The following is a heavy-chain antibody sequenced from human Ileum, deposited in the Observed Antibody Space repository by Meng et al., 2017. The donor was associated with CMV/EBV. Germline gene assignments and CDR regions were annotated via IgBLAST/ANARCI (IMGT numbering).Heavy chain of an antibody. CDR1: GFSFSNFA. V-gene: IGHV3-30*02. CDR3: AKDQGRGVGTFYYFHGLDV. D-gene: IGHD2/OR15-2a*01. J-gene: IGHJ6*02. Sequence: GESLKISCAASGFSFSNFAMPWVRRAPGKGLEWVTFIRYDGNSEFYADSVKGRFTISRDNSKNTLYLQLNSLRSEDSAVYYCAKDQGRGVGTFYYFHGLDVWGQGTTVTVSS. CDR2: IRYDGNSE.